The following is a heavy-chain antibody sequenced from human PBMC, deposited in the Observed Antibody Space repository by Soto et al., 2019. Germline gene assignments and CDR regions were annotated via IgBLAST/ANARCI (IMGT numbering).Heavy chain of an antibody. Sequence: EVQLVESGGGLVQPGESLRLSCAASGFTFSSYWMHWVRQAPGKGLVWVSRIYSDGSSTNYADSVKGRFTISRDNAKNTLYLQMNSLRAEDTAVYYCARGMNQRYAGDYWGQGTLVTVSS. CDR2: IYSDGSST. D-gene: IGHD2-8*01. CDR1: GFTFSSYW. V-gene: IGHV3-74*01. CDR3: ARGMNQRYAGDY. J-gene: IGHJ4*02.